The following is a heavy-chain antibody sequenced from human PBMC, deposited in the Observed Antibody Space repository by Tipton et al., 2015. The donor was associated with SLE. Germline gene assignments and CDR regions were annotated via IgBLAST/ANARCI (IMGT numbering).Heavy chain of an antibody. CDR3: ARGRSWYDFDY. J-gene: IGHJ4*02. CDR1: GGSISSHY. V-gene: IGHV4-34*01. D-gene: IGHD6-13*01. CDR2: INHSGST. Sequence: TLSLTCTVSGGSISSHYWSWIRQPPGKGLEWIGEINHSGSTNYNPSLKSRVTISVDTSKNQFSLKLSSVTAADTAVYYCARGRSWYDFDYWGQGTLVTVSS.